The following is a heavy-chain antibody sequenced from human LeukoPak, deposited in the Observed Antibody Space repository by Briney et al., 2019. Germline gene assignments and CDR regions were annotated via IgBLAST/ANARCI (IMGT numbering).Heavy chain of an antibody. Sequence: SETLSLTCTVSGGSITTNYWSWIRQPPGKGLEWIGYIYNSESTNYNPSLKSRVTISLDTSKNQFSLKLTSVTAADTAVYYCAREGSSAPSDGFDIWGQGTMVTVSS. V-gene: IGHV4-59*01. CDR1: GGSITTNY. CDR3: AREGSSAPSDGFDI. J-gene: IGHJ3*02. CDR2: IYNSEST.